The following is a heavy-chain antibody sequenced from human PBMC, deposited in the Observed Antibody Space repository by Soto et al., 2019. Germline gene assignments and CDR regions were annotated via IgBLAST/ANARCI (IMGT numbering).Heavy chain of an antibody. Sequence: QVQLVQSGAEVKKPGSSVKVSCKASGGTFSSYAISWVRQAPGQGLEWMGGIIPIFGTANYAQKFQGRVTITADESTSTAYMELSSLRSEDTAVYYCATSLSATGGLVNYAFDIWGQGTMVTVSS. CDR2: IIPIFGTA. D-gene: IGHD4-4*01. CDR1: GGTFSSYA. V-gene: IGHV1-69*01. CDR3: ATSLSATGGLVNYAFDI. J-gene: IGHJ3*02.